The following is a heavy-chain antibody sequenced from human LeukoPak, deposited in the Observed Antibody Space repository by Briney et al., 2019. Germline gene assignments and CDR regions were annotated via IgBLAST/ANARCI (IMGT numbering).Heavy chain of an antibody. V-gene: IGHV3-13*01. J-gene: IGHJ5*02. Sequence: GGSLRLSCAASGFTFSSYDMHWVRQATGKGLEWVSAIGTAGDTYYPGSVKGRFTISRENAKNSLYLQVNSLRAGDTAVYYCAGQEWGFMGLDPWGQGTLVTVSS. CDR2: IGTAGDT. CDR1: GFTFSSYD. D-gene: IGHD7-27*01. CDR3: AGQEWGFMGLDP.